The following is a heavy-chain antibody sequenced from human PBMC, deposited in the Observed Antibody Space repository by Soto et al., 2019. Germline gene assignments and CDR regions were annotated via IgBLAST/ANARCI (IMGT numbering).Heavy chain of an antibody. Sequence: SETLSLTCTVSGGSISSGGYYWSWIRQHPGKGLEWIGYIYYSGSTYYNPSLKSRVTISVDTSKNQFSLKLSSVTAADTAVYYCARESSNYSKGIGYWGQGTLVTVSS. CDR1: GGSISSGGYY. V-gene: IGHV4-31*03. CDR2: IYYSGST. D-gene: IGHD4-4*01. CDR3: ARESSNYSKGIGY. J-gene: IGHJ4*02.